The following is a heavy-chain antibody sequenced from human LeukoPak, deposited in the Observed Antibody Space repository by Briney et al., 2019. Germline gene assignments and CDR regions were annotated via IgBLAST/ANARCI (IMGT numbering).Heavy chain of an antibody. CDR1: GFTLSSYA. CDR3: ARALYSSSDGEGY. D-gene: IGHD6-13*01. V-gene: IGHV3-23*01. CDR2: ISDSGNT. J-gene: IGHJ4*02. Sequence: PGGSLRLSCAASGFTLSSYAMSWVRQAPGKGLEWVSAISDSGNTYHADSVKGRFTISRDSSKNTLFLQMNRLRPEDTAVYYCARALYSSSDGEGYWGQGTLVTVSS.